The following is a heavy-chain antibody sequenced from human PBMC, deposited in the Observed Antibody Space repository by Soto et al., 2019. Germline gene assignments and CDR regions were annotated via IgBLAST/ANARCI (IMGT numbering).Heavy chain of an antibody. J-gene: IGHJ4*02. V-gene: IGHV1-18*04. D-gene: IGHD2-8*01. CDR1: GYSFTSYG. CDR3: ARDRKYSKYCANDCGQYFDY. CDR2: ISAYNGDT. Sequence: ASVKVSCKASGYSFTSYGISWVRQAPGQGLEWMGWISAYNGDTEYAQKFQGRVTVTTDTATTTAYMELTSLRSDDTAVYFCARDRKYSKYCANDCGQYFDYWGQGTLVTVSS.